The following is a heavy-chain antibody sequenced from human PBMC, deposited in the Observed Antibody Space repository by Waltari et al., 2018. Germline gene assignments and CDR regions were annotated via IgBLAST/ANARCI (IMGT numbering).Heavy chain of an antibody. CDR3: ATYIGASIGTAAFDV. CDR2: MSYYGAT. V-gene: IGHV4-39*02. D-gene: IGHD5-12*01. J-gene: IGHJ3*01. Sequence: QLQLQESGSGLGKPSETLSLTCLVSGGSITSNRHYWAWIRQPPGQDLEWIGIMSYYGATYSSPSLKSRVTVSRDTSKNHLSLKLDSVTAADTAVYYCATYIGASIGTAAFDVWGQGTMVTVSS. CDR1: GGSITSNRHY.